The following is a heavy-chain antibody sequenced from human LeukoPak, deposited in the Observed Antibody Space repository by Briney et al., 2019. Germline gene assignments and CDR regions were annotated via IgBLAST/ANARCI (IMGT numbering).Heavy chain of an antibody. CDR2: INPNSGGT. Sequence: ASAKVSCKASGYTFTGYYMHWVRQAPGQGLEWMGWINPNSGGTNYAQKFQGRVTMTRDTSISTAYMELSRLRSDDTAVYYCARDMRTGTTTGIGYWGQGTLVTVSS. CDR3: ARDMRTGTTTGIGY. V-gene: IGHV1-2*02. CDR1: GYTFTGYY. D-gene: IGHD1-1*01. J-gene: IGHJ4*02.